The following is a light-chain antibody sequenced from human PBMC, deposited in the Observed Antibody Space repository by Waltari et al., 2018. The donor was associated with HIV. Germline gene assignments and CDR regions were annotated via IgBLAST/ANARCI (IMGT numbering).Light chain of an antibody. CDR2: EVS. J-gene: IGLJ2*01. CDR3: SSYTSSSTLV. Sequence: QSALTQPASVSGSPGQSITISCPGSSSDVGDYNYVSWYQQHPGKAPKLMIYEVSNRPSGVSNRFSGSKSGNTASLTISGLQAEDEADYYCSSYTSSSTLVFGGGTKLTVL. V-gene: IGLV2-14*01. CDR1: SSDVGDYNY.